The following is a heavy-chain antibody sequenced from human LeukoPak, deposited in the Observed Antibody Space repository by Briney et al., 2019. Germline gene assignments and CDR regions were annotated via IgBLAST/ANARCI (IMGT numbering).Heavy chain of an antibody. CDR3: ARLAPPGIAAAGTIDY. V-gene: IGHV4-34*01. Sequence: SETLSLTCAVYGGSFSGYYWSWIRQPPGKGLEWIGEINHSGSTNYNPSLKSRVTISVDTSKNQFSLKLSSVTAADTAVYYCARLAPPGIAAAGTIDYWGQGTLVTVPS. CDR1: GGSFSGYY. D-gene: IGHD6-13*01. CDR2: INHSGST. J-gene: IGHJ4*02.